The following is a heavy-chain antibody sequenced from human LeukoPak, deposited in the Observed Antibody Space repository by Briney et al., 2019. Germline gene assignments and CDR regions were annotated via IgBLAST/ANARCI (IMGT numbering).Heavy chain of an antibody. CDR3: ARPLGAPGTGVYAFDI. Sequence: GASVKVSCKASGYTFTSYDINWVRQATGQGLEWMGWMNPNSGNTGYAQKFQGRVTMTRNTSISTAYMELSSLRSEDTAVYYCARPLGAPGTGVYAFDIWGQGTMVTVSS. D-gene: IGHD6-13*01. CDR2: MNPNSGNT. CDR1: GYTFTSYD. J-gene: IGHJ3*02. V-gene: IGHV1-8*01.